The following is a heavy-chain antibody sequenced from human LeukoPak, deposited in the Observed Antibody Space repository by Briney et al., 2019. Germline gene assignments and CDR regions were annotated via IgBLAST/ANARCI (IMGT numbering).Heavy chain of an antibody. CDR3: AKPPWSSAINWFDP. CDR2: ISGSGGST. Sequence: RSGGSLRLSCAASGFTFSSYAMSWVRQAPGKGLEWVSAISGSGGSTYYADSVKGRFTISRDNSKNTLYLQMNSLRAEDTAVYYCAKPPWSSAINWFDPWGQGTLVTVSS. V-gene: IGHV3-23*01. D-gene: IGHD3-10*01. CDR1: GFTFSSYA. J-gene: IGHJ5*02.